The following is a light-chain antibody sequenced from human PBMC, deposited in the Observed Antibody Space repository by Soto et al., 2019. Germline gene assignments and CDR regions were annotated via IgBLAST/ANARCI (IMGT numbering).Light chain of an antibody. CDR1: QSAYSSY. CDR2: GAS. CDR3: QQYVSSGR. Sequence: ELVLTQSPGTLSLSPGDRATLSCRSSQSAYSSYLSWYQQKPGQAPRLLIYGASNRATGIPDRFSGSGSGTDFTLTISRLEPEDFAVYYCQQYVSSGRFGQRTNVDI. V-gene: IGKV3-20*01. J-gene: IGKJ1*01.